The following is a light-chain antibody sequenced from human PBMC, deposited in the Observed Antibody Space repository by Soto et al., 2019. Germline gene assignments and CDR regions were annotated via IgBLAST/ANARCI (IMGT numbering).Light chain of an antibody. CDR3: FSYSTSRARI. CDR2: DVS. CDR1: RSDVGGYNY. Sequence: QSALTQPASVSGSPGQSITISCTGTRSDVGGYNYVSWYKQNPGKAPKLVIYDVSHRPSGVSNRFSGSKSGNTASLTISGLQAEDEAYYYCFSYSTSRARIFGGGTKVTVL. J-gene: IGLJ2*01. V-gene: IGLV2-14*01.